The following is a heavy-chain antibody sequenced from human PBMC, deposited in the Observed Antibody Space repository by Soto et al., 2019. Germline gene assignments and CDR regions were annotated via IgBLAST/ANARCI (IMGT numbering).Heavy chain of an antibody. CDR1: GYTFTSYG. V-gene: IGHV1-18*03. CDR3: ARDRCTTDKCYTHHFDV. Sequence: QVQLVQSGGEVTKPGASVKVSCTSSGYTFTSYGVSWVRQAPGQGLEWLGWISVYTGNTKQAQKFQDRVTLTTEASTGTASLELRSLRSDDMAVYYCARDRCTTDKCYTHHFDVWGQGTTVTVSS. J-gene: IGHJ6*02. CDR2: ISVYTGNT. D-gene: IGHD2-8*01.